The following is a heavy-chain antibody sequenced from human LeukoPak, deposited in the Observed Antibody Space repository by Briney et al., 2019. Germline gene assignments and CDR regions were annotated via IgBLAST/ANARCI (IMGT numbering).Heavy chain of an antibody. CDR1: GYTFTGYY. CDR2: INPNSGGT. V-gene: IGHV1-2*02. D-gene: IGHD1-26*01. CDR3: ARELEDRVGANWFDP. Sequence: GASVKVSCKASGYTFTGYYMHWVRQAPGQGLEWMGWINPNSGGTNYAQKFQGRVTMTRDTSISTAYMELSRLRSDDTAVYYCARELEDRVGANWFDPWGQGTLVTVSS. J-gene: IGHJ5*02.